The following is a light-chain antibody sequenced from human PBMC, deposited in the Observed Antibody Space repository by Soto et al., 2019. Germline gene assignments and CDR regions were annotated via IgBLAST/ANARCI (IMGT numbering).Light chain of an antibody. CDR3: QHYTNWPLT. Sequence: EMVMTQSPATLSVSPGERATLSCRASHSVSSRLAWYQQKPGQAPRLLIYGASTRATGLPARFSGSGSGTEFTLTISSLQSEDCAVYYCQHYTNWPLTFVGGTKVEIK. CDR1: HSVSSR. V-gene: IGKV3-15*01. J-gene: IGKJ4*01. CDR2: GAS.